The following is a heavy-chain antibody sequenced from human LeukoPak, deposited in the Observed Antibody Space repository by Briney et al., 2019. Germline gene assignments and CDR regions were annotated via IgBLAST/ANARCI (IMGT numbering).Heavy chain of an antibody. CDR2: IKRNTDGGTT. D-gene: IGHD2-21*02. Sequence: EGSLRLSCAASGFIFSNAWMSWVRRAPGKGLEWVARIKRNTDGGTTDYAAPVNGRFTISRDDSENTVYLQMNSLKIEDTAVYYCSGHMTSADYWGQGTLVTVSS. CDR1: GFIFSNAW. V-gene: IGHV3-15*01. J-gene: IGHJ4*02. CDR3: SGHMTSADY.